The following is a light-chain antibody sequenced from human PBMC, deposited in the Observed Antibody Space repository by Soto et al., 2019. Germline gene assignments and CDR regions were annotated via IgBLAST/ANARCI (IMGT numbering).Light chain of an antibody. CDR2: GAS. Sequence: EIVLTQSPGTLSLSPGERATLSCRASQSVSRYYLAWYQQKPGQAPRLLIYGASRRATGIPDRFSGSGSGTDFTLTISRLEPEDFAVYYCQQYGNTPPWTFGQGTKVEIK. CDR1: QSVSRYY. CDR3: QQYGNTPPWT. V-gene: IGKV3-20*01. J-gene: IGKJ1*01.